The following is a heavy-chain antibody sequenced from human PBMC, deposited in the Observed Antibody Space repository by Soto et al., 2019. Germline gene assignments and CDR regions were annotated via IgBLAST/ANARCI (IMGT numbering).Heavy chain of an antibody. CDR2: INPNSGGT. CDR1: GYTFTWFY. Sequence: ASVKGSCKASGYTFTWFYMHAVPQAPGQGLEWMGWINPNSGGTKYAQKLQGGVTMTTDTSTSTAYMELRSLRSDDTAVFYCAREMVRGVGSDYWGQGTLVTVSS. J-gene: IGHJ4*02. V-gene: IGHV1-2*02. CDR3: AREMVRGVGSDY. D-gene: IGHD3-10*01.